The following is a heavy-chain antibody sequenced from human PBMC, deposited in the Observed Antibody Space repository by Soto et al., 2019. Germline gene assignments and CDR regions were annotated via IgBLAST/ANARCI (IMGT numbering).Heavy chain of an antibody. V-gene: IGHV3-23*01. J-gene: IGHJ4*02. CDR1: GFTFSSYA. CDR2: ISGSGGST. D-gene: IGHD2-21*02. CDR3: AKASLQSPLLLFYYFDY. Sequence: EVQLLESGGGLVQPGGSLRLSCAASGFTFSSYAMSWVRQAPGKGLERVSAISGSGGSTYYADSVKGRFTISRDNSKNTLYLQMNSLRAEDTAVYYCAKASLQSPLLLFYYFDYWGQGTLVTVSS.